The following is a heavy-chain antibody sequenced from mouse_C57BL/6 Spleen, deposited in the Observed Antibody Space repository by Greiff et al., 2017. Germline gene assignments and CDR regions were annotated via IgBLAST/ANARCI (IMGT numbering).Heavy chain of an antibody. J-gene: IGHJ4*01. V-gene: IGHV1-66*01. CDR1: GYSFTSYY. CDR3: ARSNPYAMDY. CDR2: IYPGSGNT. Sequence: VKLLESGPELVKPGASVKISCKASGYSFTSYYIHWVKQRPGQGLEWIGWIYPGSGNTKYNEKFKGKATLTADTSSSTAYMQLSSLTSEDSAVYYCARSNPYAMDYWGQGTSVTVSS. D-gene: IGHD2-5*01.